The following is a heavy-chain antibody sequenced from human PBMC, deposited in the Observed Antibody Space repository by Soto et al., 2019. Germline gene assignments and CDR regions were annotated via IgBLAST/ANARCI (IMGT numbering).Heavy chain of an antibody. CDR3: ARVRGEMATVAFDP. V-gene: IGHV4-4*07. J-gene: IGHJ5*02. CDR1: GGSISSYY. D-gene: IGHD4-4*01. Sequence: PLETLSLTCTVSGGSISSYYWSWIRQPAGKGLEWIGRIYTSGSTNYNPSLKSRVTMSVDTSKNQFSLKLSSVTAADTAVYYCARVRGEMATVAFDPWGQGTLVTVSS. CDR2: IYTSGST.